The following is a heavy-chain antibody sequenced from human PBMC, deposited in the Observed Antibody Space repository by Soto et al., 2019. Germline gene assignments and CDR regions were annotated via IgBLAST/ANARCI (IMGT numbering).Heavy chain of an antibody. CDR2: IWYDGSNK. D-gene: IGHD3-3*01. CDR3: ARDGPGVGDFWSGYPRDGMDV. V-gene: IGHV3-33*01. CDR1: GFTFSSYG. J-gene: IGHJ6*02. Sequence: QVQLVESGGGVVQPGRSLRLSCAASGFTFSSYGMHWVRQAPGKGLEWVAVIWYDGSNKYYADSVKGRFTISRDNSKNTLYLQMNSLRAEDTAVYYSARDGPGVGDFWSGYPRDGMDVWGQGTTVTVSS.